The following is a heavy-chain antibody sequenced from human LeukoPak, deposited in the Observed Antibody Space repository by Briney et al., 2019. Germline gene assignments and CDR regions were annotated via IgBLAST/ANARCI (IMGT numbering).Heavy chain of an antibody. Sequence: GGSLRLSCAASGFTFSSYAMSWVRQTPGKGLEWVSAISGSGGSTYYADSVKGRFTISRDNAKNTLYLQINSLRDEDTAVYYCARTNWFDPWGQGTLVTVSS. D-gene: IGHD1-1*01. J-gene: IGHJ5*02. CDR2: ISGSGGST. V-gene: IGHV3-23*01. CDR1: GFTFSSYA. CDR3: ARTNWFDP.